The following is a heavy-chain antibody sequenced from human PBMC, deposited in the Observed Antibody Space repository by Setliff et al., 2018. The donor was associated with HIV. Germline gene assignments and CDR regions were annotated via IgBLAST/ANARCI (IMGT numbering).Heavy chain of an antibody. J-gene: IGHJ5*02. CDR1: GYNFVGYG. D-gene: IGHD2-21*01. V-gene: IGHV1-18*01. CDR2: INTYNGNT. Sequence: ASVKASCQATGYNFVGYGMNWLRQAPGQGLEWVGWINTYNGNTKYGQKLQGSVTMTTDTSTSTVYMELRNRRPDDTAVHVCARGGPARVALVYWFDPWGQGTLLTVSS. CDR3: ARGGPARVALVYWFDP.